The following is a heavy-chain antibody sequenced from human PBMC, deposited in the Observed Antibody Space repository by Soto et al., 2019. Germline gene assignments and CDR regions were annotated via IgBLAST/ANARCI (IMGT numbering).Heavy chain of an antibody. D-gene: IGHD4-17*01. CDR2: INPNSGGT. CDR3: ARTTEPTKNRDNWFDP. Sequence: GASVKGSCKAAGYTFTGYYMHWVRQAPGQGLEWMGWINPNSGGTNYAQKFQGWVTMTRDTSISTAYMELSRLRSDDTAVYYCARTTEPTKNRDNWFDPWGQGTLVTVSS. J-gene: IGHJ5*02. CDR1: GYTFTGYY. V-gene: IGHV1-2*04.